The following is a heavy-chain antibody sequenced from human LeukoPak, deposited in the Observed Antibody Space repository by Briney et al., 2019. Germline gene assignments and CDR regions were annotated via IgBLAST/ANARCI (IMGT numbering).Heavy chain of an antibody. CDR3: ARREEWELPFDY. Sequence: PSEALSLTCTVSGGSISSYYWSWIRQPPGKGLEWIGYIYYSGSTNYNPSLKSRVTISVDTSKNQFSLKLSSVTAADTAVYYCARREEWELPFDYWGQGTLVTVSS. D-gene: IGHD1-26*01. CDR1: GGSISSYY. J-gene: IGHJ4*02. V-gene: IGHV4-59*01. CDR2: IYYSGST.